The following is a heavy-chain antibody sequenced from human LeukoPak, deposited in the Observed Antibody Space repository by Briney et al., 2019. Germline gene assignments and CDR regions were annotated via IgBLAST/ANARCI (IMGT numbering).Heavy chain of an antibody. J-gene: IGHJ4*02. V-gene: IGHV3-64*01. Sequence: PGGSLRLSCAASGFTFSSYAMHWVRQAPGKGLEYFSAMSSNGGTTDYANSVKGRFTISRDNSKNTLYLQMGSLRAEDMAVYYCARVGDVGPFDYWGQGTLVTVSS. CDR1: GFTFSSYA. CDR3: ARVGDVGPFDY. CDR2: MSSNGGTT. D-gene: IGHD1-26*01.